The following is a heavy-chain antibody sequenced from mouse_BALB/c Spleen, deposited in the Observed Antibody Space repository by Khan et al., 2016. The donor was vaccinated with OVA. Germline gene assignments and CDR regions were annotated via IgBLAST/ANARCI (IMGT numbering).Heavy chain of an antibody. Sequence: VQLQESGPGLVAPSQNLSLTCTVSGFSLSDYGVSWIRQPPGKGLEWLGVIWGGGSTYYNSDLKSRLSISKDNSKSQVFLKMSSLQSDDTAMFYCAKGVWSYYYTLDYGGQGTSVTVSS. J-gene: IGHJ4*01. CDR1: GFSLSDYG. CDR3: AKGVWSYYYTLDY. V-gene: IGHV2-6-5*01. CDR2: IWGGGST.